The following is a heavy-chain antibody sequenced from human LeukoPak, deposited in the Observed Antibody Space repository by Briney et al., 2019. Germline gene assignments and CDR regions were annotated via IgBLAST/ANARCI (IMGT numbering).Heavy chain of an antibody. V-gene: IGHV4-61*02. J-gene: IGHJ4*02. Sequence: PSETLSLTCTVSGDSISSGSYYWSWIRQPAGKGLEWIGRIYTSGSTNYNPSLKSRVTISVDTSKNQFSLKLSSVTAADTAVYYCARAAAGTFDYWGQGTLVTVSS. CDR3: ARAAAGTFDY. CDR2: IYTSGST. CDR1: GDSISSGSYY. D-gene: IGHD6-13*01.